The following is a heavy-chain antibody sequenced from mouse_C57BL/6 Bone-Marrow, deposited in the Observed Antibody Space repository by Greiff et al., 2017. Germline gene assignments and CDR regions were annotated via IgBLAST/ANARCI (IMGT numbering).Heavy chain of an antibody. CDR2: IYPRSGNT. Sequence: VQLQQSGAELARPGASVKLSCKASGYTFTSYGISWVKQSTGQGLEWIGEIYPRSGNTYYNEKFKGKATLTADKSSSTAYMELRRLTSEDSAVYFWATYGSSFAWFAYWGQGTLVTVFA. D-gene: IGHD1-1*01. CDR1: GYTFTSYG. CDR3: ATYGSSFAWFAY. V-gene: IGHV1-81*01. J-gene: IGHJ3*01.